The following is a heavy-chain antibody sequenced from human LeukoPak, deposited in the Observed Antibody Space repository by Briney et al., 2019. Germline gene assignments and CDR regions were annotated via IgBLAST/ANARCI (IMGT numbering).Heavy chain of an antibody. V-gene: IGHV3-20*04. D-gene: IGHD6-6*01. CDR2: INWNGGST. Sequence: PGGSLRLSCAASGFTFDDYGMSWVRQAPGKGLEWVSGINWNGGSTGYADSVKGRFTISRDNAKNSLYLQMNSLRAEGTALYYCARDRYSSSSFDYWGQGTLVTVSS. CDR1: GFTFDDYG. CDR3: ARDRYSSSSFDY. J-gene: IGHJ4*02.